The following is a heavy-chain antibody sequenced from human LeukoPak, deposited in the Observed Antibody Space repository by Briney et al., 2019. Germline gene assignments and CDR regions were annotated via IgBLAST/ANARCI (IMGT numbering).Heavy chain of an antibody. CDR2: IYSGGST. V-gene: IGHV3-53*01. CDR3: ARQKYSSGPDY. D-gene: IGHD6-19*01. CDR1: GFTVSSNY. J-gene: IGHJ4*02. Sequence: GGSLRLSCAASGFTVSSNYMSWVRQAPGKGLEWVSVIYSGGSTYYADSVKDRFTISRDNSKNMLYLQMNSLRAEDTAVYYCARQKYSSGPDYWGQGTLVTVSS.